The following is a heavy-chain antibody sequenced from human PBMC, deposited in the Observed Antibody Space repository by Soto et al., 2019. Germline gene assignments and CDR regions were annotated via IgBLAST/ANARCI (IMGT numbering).Heavy chain of an antibody. V-gene: IGHV4-39*02. CDR3: AIVRSGPKFDY. CDR2: VFYSGSS. Sequence: PSETLSLTCTVSGGSIRTSTYSWGWIRQPPGKGLEWIGSVFYSGSSYYNPSLKSRVTMSADTSKNQFSLNLNSVTAADTAVYYCAIVRSGPKFDYWGQGTLVTVS. J-gene: IGHJ4*02. D-gene: IGHD6-19*01. CDR1: GGSIRTSTYS.